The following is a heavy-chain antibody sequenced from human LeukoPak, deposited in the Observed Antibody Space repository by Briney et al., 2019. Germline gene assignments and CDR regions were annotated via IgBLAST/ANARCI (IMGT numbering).Heavy chain of an antibody. CDR2: ISGSGGST. CDR3: AKDYRPYGDYDAFDI. D-gene: IGHD4-17*01. J-gene: IGHJ3*02. Sequence: GGSLRLSCAASGFTFSSYAMSWVRQAPGKGLEWVSAISGSGGSTYYADSVKGRFTISRGNSKNTLYLQMNSLRAEDTAVYYCAKDYRPYGDYDAFDIWGQGTMVTVSS. V-gene: IGHV3-23*01. CDR1: GFTFSSYA.